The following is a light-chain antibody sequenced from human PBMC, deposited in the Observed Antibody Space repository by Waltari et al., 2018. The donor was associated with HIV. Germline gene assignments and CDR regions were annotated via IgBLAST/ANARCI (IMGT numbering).Light chain of an antibody. CDR1: ELGSRY. V-gene: IGLV3-1*01. J-gene: IGLJ2*01. CDR3: QAWGTSNVV. CDR2: QDT. Sequence: SYELTQPPSVSVSPGETASITCSGDELGSRYVSWYQQKPGQSPLWVIYQDTKRPSGIPERFSGANSGNTGTLTISGTQTMDEADYYCQAWGTSNVVFGGGTKLTVL.